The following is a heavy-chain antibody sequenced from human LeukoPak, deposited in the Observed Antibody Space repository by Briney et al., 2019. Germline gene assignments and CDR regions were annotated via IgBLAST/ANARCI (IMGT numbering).Heavy chain of an antibody. CDR1: RGTFGSYA. J-gene: IGHJ1*01. CDR2: IVPFYGTA. Sequence: SSVKVSCKASRGTFGSYAMGWVRQAPGQGLEWMGGIVPFYGTANYAQKFQDRVTITADESTRTAYVELSSLRSEDTAVYFCARVSKDGNSGWAAEYLQVWGQGTVVTVSS. CDR3: ARVSKDGNSGWAAEYLQV. V-gene: IGHV1-69*13. D-gene: IGHD6-19*01.